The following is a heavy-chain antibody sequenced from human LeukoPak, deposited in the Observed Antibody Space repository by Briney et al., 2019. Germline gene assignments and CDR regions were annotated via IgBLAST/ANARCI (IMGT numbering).Heavy chain of an antibody. CDR3: ARRFGAYYYGSGLSPHMDV. D-gene: IGHD3-10*01. V-gene: IGHV4-34*01. J-gene: IGHJ6*03. Sequence: SETLSLTCAVYGGSFSGYYWSWIRQPPGKGLEWIGEINHSGSTNYNPSLKSRVTISVDTSKNQFSLKLSSVTAADTAVYYCARRFGAYYYGSGLSPHMDVWGKGTTVTVSS. CDR2: INHSGST. CDR1: GGSFSGYY.